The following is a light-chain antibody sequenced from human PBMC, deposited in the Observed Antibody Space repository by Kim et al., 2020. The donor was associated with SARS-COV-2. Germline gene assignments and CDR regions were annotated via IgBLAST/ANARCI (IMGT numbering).Light chain of an antibody. CDR1: QSVSSY. CDR2: DAS. J-gene: IGKJ4*01. V-gene: IGKV3-11*02. Sequence: EIVLTQSPATLSLSPGERATLSCRASQSVSSYLAWYQQKPGQAPRLVIYDASKMATGIPARCSGSGSGRDFTLPMSSIEPEDFAVYYCQERRKWPGTVGGGTKVDIK. CDR3: QERRKWPGT.